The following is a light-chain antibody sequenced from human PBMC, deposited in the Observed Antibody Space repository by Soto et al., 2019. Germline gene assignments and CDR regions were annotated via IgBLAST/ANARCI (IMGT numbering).Light chain of an antibody. V-gene: IGKV4-1*01. CDR1: QSALYNSNNKNY. J-gene: IGKJ2*01. CDR2: WAS. Sequence: DIVMTQFPDSLAVSLGERATVNCMSSQSALYNSNNKNYIAWYQQKPGQPPKLLIYWASTRQSGIPDRFSGSGSGTDFTLTISSLQAEDVAVYYCQQYYTTPYTFGQGTKLEI. CDR3: QQYYTTPYT.